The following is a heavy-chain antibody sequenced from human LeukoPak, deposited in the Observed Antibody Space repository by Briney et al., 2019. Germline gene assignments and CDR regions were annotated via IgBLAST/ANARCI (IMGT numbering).Heavy chain of an antibody. CDR3: ARGSRCSSTSCYKYYYYYGMDV. Sequence: KPSETLSLTCAVYGGSFSGYYWSWIHQPPGKGLEWIGEINHSGSTNYNPSLKSRVTISVDTSKNQFSLKLSSVTAADTAVYYCARGSRCSSTSCYKYYYYYGMDVWGQGTTVTVSS. CDR1: GGSFSGYY. J-gene: IGHJ6*02. CDR2: INHSGST. D-gene: IGHD2-2*02. V-gene: IGHV4-34*01.